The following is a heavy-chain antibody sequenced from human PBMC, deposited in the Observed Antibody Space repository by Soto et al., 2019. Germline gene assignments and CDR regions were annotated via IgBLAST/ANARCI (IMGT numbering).Heavy chain of an antibody. D-gene: IGHD3-22*01. CDR1: GGSISDYY. Sequence: SETLSLTCSVSGGSISDYYWSWIRQPPGKGLEWIGYTYYGWNTNYNPSLKSRVTISVDTSKNQFSLKLISVTAADTAVYYCARDREYYDSSGLYFDYWCQATLVTVSS. J-gene: IGHJ4*02. CDR3: ARDREYYDSSGLYFDY. CDR2: TYYGWNT. V-gene: IGHV4-59*01.